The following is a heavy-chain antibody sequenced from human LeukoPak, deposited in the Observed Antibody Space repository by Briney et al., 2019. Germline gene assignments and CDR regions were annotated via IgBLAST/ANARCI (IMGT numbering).Heavy chain of an antibody. CDR1: GFTVSSNY. J-gene: IGHJ6*03. V-gene: IGHV3-53*01. CDR2: IYSGGST. CDR3: ARVTGRDYYHYYMDV. D-gene: IGHD1-26*01. Sequence: GGSLRLSCAASGFTVSSNYMSWVRQAPGKGLEWVSVIYSGGSTYYADSVKGRFTISRDNSKNTLYLQMHSLRAEDTAVYYCARVTGRDYYHYYMDVWGKGATVTISS.